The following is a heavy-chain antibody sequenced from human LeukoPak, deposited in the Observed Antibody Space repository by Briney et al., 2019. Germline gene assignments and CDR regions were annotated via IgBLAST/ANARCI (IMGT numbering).Heavy chain of an antibody. J-gene: IGHJ4*02. CDR3: ARDVSPARYSYGSGYPDY. CDR1: GYSISRGYF. D-gene: IGHD3-10*01. Sequence: SETLSLTCSVSGYSISRGYFWGWLRQPPGKGPEWIGSVFHSGSTYYNPSLQSRVTISVDTSKNHFSLKLTSVTAADTAVYYCARDVSPARYSYGSGYPDYWGQGTLVTVSS. CDR2: VFHSGST. V-gene: IGHV4-38-2*02.